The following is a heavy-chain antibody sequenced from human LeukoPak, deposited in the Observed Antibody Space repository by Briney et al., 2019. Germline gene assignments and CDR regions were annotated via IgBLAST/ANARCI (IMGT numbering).Heavy chain of an antibody. V-gene: IGHV1-69*13. CDR2: IIPIFGTA. Sequence: GASVKVSCKASGGTFSSYAISWVRQVPGQGLEWMGGIIPIFGTANYAQKFQGRVTITADESTSTAYMELSSLRSEDTAVYYCARSLGDYDYYYYGMDVWGQGTTVTVSS. CDR1: GGTFSSYA. CDR3: ARSLGDYDYYYYGMDV. J-gene: IGHJ6*02. D-gene: IGHD4-17*01.